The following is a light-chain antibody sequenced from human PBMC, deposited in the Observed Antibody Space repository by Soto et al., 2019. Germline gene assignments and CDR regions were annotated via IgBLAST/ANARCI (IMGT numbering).Light chain of an antibody. CDR2: EVN. V-gene: IGLV2-18*02. CDR1: SSDIGSYNR. CDR3: SSFTTSDTYV. J-gene: IGLJ1*01. Sequence: QSVLTQPPSVSGSPGQSVTISCTGTSSDIGSYNRVSWYQQPPGAAPKLMICEVNNRPSGVPERFSGSKSGNTASLTIFGLQAEDEADDYCSSFTTSDTYVFGTGTKVTVL.